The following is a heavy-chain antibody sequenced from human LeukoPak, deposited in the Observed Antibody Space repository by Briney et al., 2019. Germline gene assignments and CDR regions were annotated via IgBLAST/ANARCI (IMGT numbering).Heavy chain of an antibody. CDR2: ISGSGGST. D-gene: IGHD5-18*01. J-gene: IGHJ4*02. CDR1: GFTFSNYA. Sequence: GGSLRLSCAASGFTFSNYAMSWARQAPGKGLKWVSAISGSGGSTYYADSVKGRFTISRDNSKNTLYLQMNSLRAEDTAVYYCTKGTIWLPFDYWGQGTLVTVSS. CDR3: TKGTIWLPFDY. V-gene: IGHV3-23*01.